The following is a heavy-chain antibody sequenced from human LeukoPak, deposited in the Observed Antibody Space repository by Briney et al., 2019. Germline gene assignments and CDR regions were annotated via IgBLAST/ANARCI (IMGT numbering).Heavy chain of an antibody. J-gene: IGHJ4*02. V-gene: IGHV3-48*01. CDR1: GFTFSSYA. CDR2: ISSSSSTI. CDR3: ARSIAARPGY. Sequence: PGGSLRLSCAASGFTFSSYAMSWVRQAPGKGLEWVSYISSSSSTIYYADSVKGRFTISRDNAKNSLYLQMNSLRAEDTAVYYCARSIAARPGYWGQGTLVTVSS. D-gene: IGHD6-6*01.